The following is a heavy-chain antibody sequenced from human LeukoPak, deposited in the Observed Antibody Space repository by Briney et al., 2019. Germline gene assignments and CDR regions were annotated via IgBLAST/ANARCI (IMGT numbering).Heavy chain of an antibody. V-gene: IGHV3-48*01. D-gene: IGHD3-10*01. J-gene: IGHJ4*02. Sequence: PGGSLRLSCAASGFTFSDYNINWVRQAPGKGLEWVSYISSGSITIYYADSVKGRFTISRDNAKNSLYLQMNSLRAEDTAVYYCARHYSGGYYSFDYWGQGTLVTVSS. CDR1: GFTFSDYN. CDR3: ARHYSGGYYSFDY. CDR2: ISSGSITI.